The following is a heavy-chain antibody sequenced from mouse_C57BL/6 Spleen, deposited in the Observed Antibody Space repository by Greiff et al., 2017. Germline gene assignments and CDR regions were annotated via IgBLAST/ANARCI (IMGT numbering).Heavy chain of an antibody. D-gene: IGHD4-1*01. J-gene: IGHJ2*01. CDR1: GFTFSDYG. CDR2: ISSGSSTI. V-gene: IGHV5-17*01. Sequence: EVQLVESGGGLVKPGGSLKLSCAASGFTFSDYGMHWVRQAPEKGLEWVAYISSGSSTIYYADTVKGRFTISRDSANNTLFLQMTSLRSEDTAMYYCARPDWDVCDYWGQGTTLTVSS. CDR3: ARPDWDVCDY.